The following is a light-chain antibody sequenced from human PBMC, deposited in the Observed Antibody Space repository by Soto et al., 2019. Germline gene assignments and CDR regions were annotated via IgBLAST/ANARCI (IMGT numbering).Light chain of an antibody. V-gene: IGKV3-11*01. CDR2: DAS. J-gene: IGKJ5*01. CDR3: QQRSNWPIT. CDR1: QSVSSY. Sequence: EIVLTQSPGTLSLSPGERSTLSCRASQSVSSYLAWYQQKPGQAPRLLIYDASNRATGSPARFSGSGSGTDFTLTISSLEPEDFAVYYCQQRSNWPITLGQGTLLEIK.